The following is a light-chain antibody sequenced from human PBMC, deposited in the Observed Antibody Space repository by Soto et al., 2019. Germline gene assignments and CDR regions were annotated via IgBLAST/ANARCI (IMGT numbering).Light chain of an antibody. Sequence: IVLTQSPFTLSLCPGEGATLTCGVSQTVSKNYLAWYQQKAGQAPRLVIYAASTRATGIPDRFSGSGSGTDFTLTISRLEPEDFAVFYRQQYAVSPIPFGQGTRLAIK. V-gene: IGKV3-20*01. CDR2: AAS. J-gene: IGKJ5*01. CDR3: QQYAVSPIP. CDR1: QTVSKNY.